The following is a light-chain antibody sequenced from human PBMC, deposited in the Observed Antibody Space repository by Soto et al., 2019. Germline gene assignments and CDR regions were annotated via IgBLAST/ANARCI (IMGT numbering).Light chain of an antibody. CDR2: EVT. CDR1: SSDVGGYND. Sequence: QSALTQPPSASGSPGQSVAISCTGTSSDVGGYNDVSWYQQHPGKAPKLMIYEVTKRPSGVPDRFSGYKSGNTASLTVSGLQADAEADYYCSSYAGSNNLGVVFGGGTKVTVL. J-gene: IGLJ2*01. CDR3: SSYAGSNNLGVV. V-gene: IGLV2-8*01.